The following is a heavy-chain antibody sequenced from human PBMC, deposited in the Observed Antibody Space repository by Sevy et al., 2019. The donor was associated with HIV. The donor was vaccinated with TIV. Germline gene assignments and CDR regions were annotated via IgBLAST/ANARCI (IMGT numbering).Heavy chain of an antibody. CDR2: ISYDRSDK. V-gene: IGHV3-30*02. Sequence: GGSLRLSCAASGFTFGSYGMHWVRQAPGKGLEWVAYISYDRSDKNYGDSVKDRFTISRDNSKNTVYLQMNSLRAEDTAMYYCARDFSSYYFDYWGQGTLVTVSS. CDR1: GFTFGSYG. J-gene: IGHJ4*02. CDR3: ARDFSSYYFDY.